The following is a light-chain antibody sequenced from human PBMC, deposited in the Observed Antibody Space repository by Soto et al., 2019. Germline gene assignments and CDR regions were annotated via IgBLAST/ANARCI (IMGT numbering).Light chain of an antibody. CDR3: SSYTTTSTQV. CDR1: SSDVGGYDY. J-gene: IGLJ2*01. CDR2: EVS. V-gene: IGLV2-14*01. Sequence: QSALTKPASVSGSPGQSITLSCTGTSSDVGGYDYVSWYQHHPGKAPKLMIYEVSNRPSGISNRFSGSKSGNTASLTISGLQAEDEADYYCSSYTTTSTQVFGGGTKVTVL.